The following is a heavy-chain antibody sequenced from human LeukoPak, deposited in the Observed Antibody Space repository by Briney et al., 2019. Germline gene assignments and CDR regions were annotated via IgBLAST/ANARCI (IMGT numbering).Heavy chain of an antibody. Sequence: GGSLRLSCAASGFTVSNNYMSWVRQAPGKGLEWVSVIYSGGSTYYADSVKGRFTISRDNSKNTLYLQMNSLRAEDTAVYYCAREEPPSYGMDVWGQGTTVTVSS. CDR3: AREEPPSYGMDV. CDR1: GFTVSNNY. CDR2: IYSGGST. V-gene: IGHV3-53*01. J-gene: IGHJ6*02. D-gene: IGHD1-14*01.